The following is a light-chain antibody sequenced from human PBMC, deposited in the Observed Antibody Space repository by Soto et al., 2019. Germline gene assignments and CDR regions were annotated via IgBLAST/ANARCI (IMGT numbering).Light chain of an antibody. Sequence: QSVLTQPASMSGSPGQSITISCTGTSSDVGGYNFVSWYRQHPGKAPKLMIYHVTNRPSGVSSRFSGSKSGNTASLTISGLQAEDEADYYCSSYTSNITPYVFGTGTKLTVL. CDR1: SSDVGGYNF. CDR2: HVT. V-gene: IGLV2-14*01. J-gene: IGLJ1*01. CDR3: SSYTSNITPYV.